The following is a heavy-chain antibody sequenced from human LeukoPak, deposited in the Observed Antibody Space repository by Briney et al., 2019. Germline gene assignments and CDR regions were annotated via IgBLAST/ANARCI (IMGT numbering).Heavy chain of an antibody. V-gene: IGHV5-51*01. Sequence: GEALKISCKGSGYSFTSYWIGWVRRMPGKGLEWMGIIYPGDSDTRHSPSFQGQVTISADKSISTAYLQWSSLKASDTAMYYCARSLASYYYMDVWGKGTTVTISS. J-gene: IGHJ6*03. CDR2: IYPGDSDT. CDR3: ARSLASYYYMDV. CDR1: GYSFTSYW.